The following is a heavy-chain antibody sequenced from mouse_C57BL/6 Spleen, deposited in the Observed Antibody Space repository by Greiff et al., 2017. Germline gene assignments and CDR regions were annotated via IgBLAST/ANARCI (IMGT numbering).Heavy chain of an antibody. Sequence: EVKLEESGGGLVQPGGSLKLSCAASGFTFSDYYMYWVRQTPEKRLEWVAYISNGGGSTYYPDTVKGRFTISRDNAKNTLYLQMSRLKSEDTAMYYCASFYDGYSAWFAYWGQGTLVTVSA. CDR3: ASFYDGYSAWFAY. D-gene: IGHD2-3*01. CDR2: ISNGGGST. J-gene: IGHJ3*01. CDR1: GFTFSDYY. V-gene: IGHV5-12*01.